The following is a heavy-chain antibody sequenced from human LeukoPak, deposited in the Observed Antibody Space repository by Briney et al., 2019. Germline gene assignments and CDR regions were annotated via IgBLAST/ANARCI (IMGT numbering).Heavy chain of an antibody. D-gene: IGHD3-3*01. V-gene: IGHV3-30*18. Sequence: GGSLRLSCAASGFTFSSYGMHWVRQAPGKGLEWVAGISYDGSNKYYADSVKGRFTISRDNSKNSLYLQMNSLRAEDTAVYYCAKDLIVLRFLECADYWGQGTLVTVSS. J-gene: IGHJ4*02. CDR3: AKDLIVLRFLECADY. CDR1: GFTFSSYG. CDR2: ISYDGSNK.